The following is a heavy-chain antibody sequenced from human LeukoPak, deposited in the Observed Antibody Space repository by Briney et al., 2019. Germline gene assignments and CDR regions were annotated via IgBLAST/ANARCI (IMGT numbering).Heavy chain of an antibody. J-gene: IGHJ2*01. CDR1: GFTFSSYG. D-gene: IGHD5-18*01. CDR3: ARSLYRDGSIWYFDL. CDR2: LWYDGSNK. Sequence: GGSLRLSCAASGFTFSSYGMHWVRQAPGKGLEWVAVLWYDGSNKYYTDSVKGRFTISRDNSKNTLYLQMNSLRAEDTAVYYCARSLYRDGSIWYFDLWGRGTLVTVSS. V-gene: IGHV3-33*01.